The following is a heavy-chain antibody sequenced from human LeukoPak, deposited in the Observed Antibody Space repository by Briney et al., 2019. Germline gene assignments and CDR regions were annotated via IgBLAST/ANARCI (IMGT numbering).Heavy chain of an antibody. CDR2: MNPNSGNT. CDR3: ARAGSGSYYNMYYYYYGMDV. J-gene: IGHJ6*02. V-gene: IGHV1-8*01. CDR1: GYTFTSYD. D-gene: IGHD3-10*01. Sequence: ASVKVSCKASGYTFTSYDINWVRQATGQGLEWMGWMNPNSGNTGYAQRFQGRVTMTRNTSISTAYMELSSLRSEDTAVYYCARAGSGSYYNMYYYYYGMDVWGQGTTVTVSS.